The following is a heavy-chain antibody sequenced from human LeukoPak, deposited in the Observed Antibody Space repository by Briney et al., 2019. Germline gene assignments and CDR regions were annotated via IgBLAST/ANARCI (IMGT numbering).Heavy chain of an antibody. D-gene: IGHD5-12*01. CDR2: IYYSGST. V-gene: IGHV4-39*01. CDR3: ARHQTKGGIVACNY. J-gene: IGHJ4*02. CDR1: GGSLSSSRYY. Sequence: SETLSLTCTVSGGSLSSSRYYWGWIRQPPGKGLEWIGRIYYSGSTHYNPSLKSRVTISVDTSKNQCSLKLSFVTAADTAVYYCARHQTKGGIVACNYWGQGTLVTVSS.